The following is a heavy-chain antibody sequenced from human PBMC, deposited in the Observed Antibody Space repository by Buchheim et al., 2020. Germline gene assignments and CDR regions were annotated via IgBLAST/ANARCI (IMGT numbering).Heavy chain of an antibody. V-gene: IGHV1-46*01. D-gene: IGHD2-15*01. CDR3: ASDTSICSGGSCYGASAFDI. CDR2: INPSGGST. CDR1: GYTFTSYY. J-gene: IGHJ3*02. Sequence: QVQLVQSGAEVKKPGASVKVSCKASGYTFTSYYMHWVRQAPGQGLEWMGIINPSGGSTSYAQKFQGRVTMTRDTSTSTDYMELSSLRSEDTAVYYCASDTSICSGGSCYGASAFDIWGQGT.